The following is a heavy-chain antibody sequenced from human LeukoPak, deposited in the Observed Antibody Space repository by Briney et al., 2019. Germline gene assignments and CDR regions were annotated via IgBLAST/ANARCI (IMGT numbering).Heavy chain of an antibody. Sequence: SVKVSCKASGGTFRSYAISWVRQAPGQGLEWMGGIIPIFGTANYAQKFQGRVTITADESTSTAYMELSSLRSEDMAVYYCARDHRSSGSSFDYWGQGTLVTVSS. CDR2: IIPIFGTA. J-gene: IGHJ4*02. V-gene: IGHV1-69*13. CDR3: ARDHRSSGSSFDY. D-gene: IGHD1-26*01. CDR1: GGTFRSYA.